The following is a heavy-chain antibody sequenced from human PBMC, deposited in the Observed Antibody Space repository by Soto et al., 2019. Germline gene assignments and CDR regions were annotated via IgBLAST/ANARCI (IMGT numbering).Heavy chain of an antibody. CDR2: ISSRSRSI. Sequence: EVQLVESGGGLVKPGGSLRLSCAASGFTFSSYSMHWVRQAPGKGLEWVSSISSRSRSIYYADSQKGRFTISRDNTKNSQYLQTNNRRAEVTAVYYCARDRGDYECLVPYSFDPWGQGTLVTVSS. V-gene: IGHV3-21*01. CDR1: GFTFSSYS. J-gene: IGHJ5*02. D-gene: IGHD4-17*01. CDR3: ARDRGDYECLVPYSFDP.